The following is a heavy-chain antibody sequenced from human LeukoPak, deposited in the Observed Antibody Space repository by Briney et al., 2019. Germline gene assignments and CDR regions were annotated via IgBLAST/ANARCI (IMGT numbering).Heavy chain of an antibody. CDR3: ARIGGSYSGRYYYYMDV. D-gene: IGHD3-10*01. J-gene: IGHJ6*03. CDR2: IKQDGSEK. V-gene: IGHV3-7*01. CDR1: GFTFSSYW. Sequence: PGGSLRLSCAASGFTFSSYWMSWVRQAPGKGLEWVANIKQDGSEKYYVDSAKGRFTISRDNAKNSLFLQMNSLRAEDTAVYYCARIGGSYSGRYYYYMDVWGKGTTVTVSS.